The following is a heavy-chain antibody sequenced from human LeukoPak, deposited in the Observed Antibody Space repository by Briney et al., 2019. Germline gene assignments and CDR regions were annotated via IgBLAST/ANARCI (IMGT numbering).Heavy chain of an antibody. CDR1: GGSINNSPYY. V-gene: IGHV4-39*01. CDR3: ARPTAGPATQGYDS. D-gene: IGHD1-1*01. CDR2: ISDRGDT. J-gene: IGHJ4*02. Sequence: SETLSLTCTVSGGSINNSPYYWAWIRQPPGRGLEWIGSISDRGDTYHNPSLKSRVTISVDTSKNQFSLSVISVTAADTAVYFCARPTAGPATQGYDSWGQGVLVTVAS.